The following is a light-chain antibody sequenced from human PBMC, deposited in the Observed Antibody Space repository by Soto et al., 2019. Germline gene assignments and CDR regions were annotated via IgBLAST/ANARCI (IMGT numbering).Light chain of an antibody. Sequence: DIKMTQSPSSLSASIGDRVTITCRASQGISTYLAWYQQKPGKVPKLLIYAASTLQSGVPSRFSGSGSGTDFTLTINNLQPEDVATYYCQKHNGAPFTFGPGTKVDIK. CDR1: QGISTY. CDR3: QKHNGAPFT. CDR2: AAS. J-gene: IGKJ3*01. V-gene: IGKV1-27*01.